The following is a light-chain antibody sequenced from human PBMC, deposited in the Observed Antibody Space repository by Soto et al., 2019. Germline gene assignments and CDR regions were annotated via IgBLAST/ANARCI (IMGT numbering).Light chain of an antibody. J-gene: IGLJ1*01. CDR3: SSYAGSNNPFV. Sequence: QSALTQPPSASGSPGQSVTISCTGTSSDVGGYNYVSWYQQHPGKAPKLMIYEVSKRPSGVPDRFSGSKSDNTASLTVSGLQAEDEADYYCSSYAGSNNPFVFGTGTKVTVL. V-gene: IGLV2-8*01. CDR1: SSDVGGYNY. CDR2: EVS.